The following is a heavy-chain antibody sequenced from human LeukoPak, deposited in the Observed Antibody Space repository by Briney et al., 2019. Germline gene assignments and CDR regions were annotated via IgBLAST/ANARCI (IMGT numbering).Heavy chain of an antibody. Sequence: GGSLRLSCAASGFTFSSYWMHWVRHAPGKGPVWVSRINNDGSGTTYADSVRGRFTISRDDAKNSLYLQMNSLRAEDTAVYYCAREIWEGTDYWGQGTLVTVSS. CDR2: INNDGSGT. J-gene: IGHJ4*02. V-gene: IGHV3-74*01. CDR3: AREIWEGTDY. CDR1: GFTFSSYW. D-gene: IGHD1-26*01.